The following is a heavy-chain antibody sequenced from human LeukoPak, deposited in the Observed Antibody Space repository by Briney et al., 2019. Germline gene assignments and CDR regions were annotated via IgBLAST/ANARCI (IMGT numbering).Heavy chain of an antibody. V-gene: IGHV4-30-4*08. CDR2: IYYSGST. D-gene: IGHD4-17*01. CDR1: GGSISSGGYY. CDR3: ARESTVTNYGQFDY. J-gene: IGHJ4*02. Sequence: SETLSLTCTVSGGSISSGGYYWSWIRQHPGKGLEWIGYIYYSGSTYYNPSLKSRVTISVDTSKNQFSLKLSSVTAADTAVYYCARESTVTNYGQFDYWGQGTLVTVSS.